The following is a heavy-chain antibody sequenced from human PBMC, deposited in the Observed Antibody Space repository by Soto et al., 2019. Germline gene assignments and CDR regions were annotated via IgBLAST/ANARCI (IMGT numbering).Heavy chain of an antibody. CDR1: GGSISSGDYY. J-gene: IGHJ5*02. D-gene: IGHD4-17*01. CDR3: ASRVSASYGDNGGVWFDP. CDR2: IYYSGST. V-gene: IGHV4-30-4*01. Sequence: QVQLQESGPGLVKPSQTLSLTCTVSGGSISSGDYYWSWIRQPPGKGLEWIGYIYYSGSTYYNPSLKSRVTISVDTSKNQFSLKLSSVTAADTAVYYCASRVSASYGDNGGVWFDPWGQGTLVTVSS.